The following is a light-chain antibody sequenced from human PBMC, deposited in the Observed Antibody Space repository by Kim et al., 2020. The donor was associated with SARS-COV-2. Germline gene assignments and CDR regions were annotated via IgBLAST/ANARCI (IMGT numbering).Light chain of an antibody. CDR1: KLGDKY. Sequence: VSPGQTASITCSGDKLGDKYACWYQQKPGQSPVLVIYQDSKRPSGIPERFSGSNSGNTDTLTISGTQAMDEADYYCQAWDSSTGVFGGGTQLTVL. CDR2: QDS. V-gene: IGLV3-1*01. J-gene: IGLJ3*02. CDR3: QAWDSSTGV.